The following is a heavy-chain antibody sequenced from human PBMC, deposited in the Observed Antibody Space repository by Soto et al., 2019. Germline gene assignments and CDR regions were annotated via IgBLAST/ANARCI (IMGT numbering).Heavy chain of an antibody. CDR1: GFSLTTSGVG. CDR2: IYWDDDK. V-gene: IGHV2-5*02. D-gene: IGHD3-3*01. Sequence: QITLNESGPTVVRPTETLTLTCRFSGFSLTTSGVGVGWIRQSPGKAPEWLALIYWDDDKRYSASLTSRLTITKDTSKNQVVLTVSDLDPTDTATYYCAHRVLRTVFGLVTTTAIYFDFWGQGTPVAVSS. CDR3: AHRVLRTVFGLVTTTAIYFDF. J-gene: IGHJ4*02.